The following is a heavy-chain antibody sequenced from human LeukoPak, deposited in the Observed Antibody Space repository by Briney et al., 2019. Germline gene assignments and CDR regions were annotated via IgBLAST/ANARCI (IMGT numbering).Heavy chain of an antibody. D-gene: IGHD6-19*01. CDR2: MNPNSGNT. V-gene: IGHV1-8*01. J-gene: IGHJ5*02. Sequence: ASVTVSCKASGYTFTSYDINWVRQATGQGLEWMGWMNPNSGNTVYAQKFQGRVTMTRNTSISTAYMELSSLRSEDTAVYYCARDSSGWYHWFDPWGQGTLVTVSS. CDR1: GYTFTSYD. CDR3: ARDSSGWYHWFDP.